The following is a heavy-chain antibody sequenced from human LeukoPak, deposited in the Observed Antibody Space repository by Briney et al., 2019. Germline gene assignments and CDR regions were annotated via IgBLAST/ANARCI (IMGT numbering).Heavy chain of an antibody. CDR2: INPNSGGT. CDR1: GYTFAGYY. J-gene: IGHJ5*02. V-gene: IGHV1-2*06. D-gene: IGHD1-1*01. Sequence: ASVKVSCKASGYTFAGYYMHWVRQAPGQGLEWMGRINPNSGGTNYAQKFQGRVTMTRDTSISTAYMELSRLRSDDTAVYYCARELNSNWFDPWGQGTLVTVSS. CDR3: ARELNSNWFDP.